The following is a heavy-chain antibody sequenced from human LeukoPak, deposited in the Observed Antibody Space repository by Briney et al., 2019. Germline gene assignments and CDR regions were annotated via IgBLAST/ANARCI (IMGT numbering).Heavy chain of an antibody. CDR3: ATGDCSSTSCYTTSGYSGYGYAFDI. V-gene: IGHV1-24*01. CDR1: GYTLTELS. J-gene: IGHJ3*02. Sequence: ASVKVSCKVSGYTLTELSMHWVRQAPGKGLEWMGGFDPEDGETIYAQKFQGRVTMTEDTSTDTAYMELSSLRSEDTAVYYCATGDCSSTSCYTTSGYSGYGYAFDIWGQGTMVTVSS. CDR2: FDPEDGET. D-gene: IGHD2-2*02.